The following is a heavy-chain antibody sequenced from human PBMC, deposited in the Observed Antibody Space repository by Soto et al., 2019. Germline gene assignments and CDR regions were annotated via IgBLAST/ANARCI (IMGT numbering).Heavy chain of an antibody. V-gene: IGHV4-30-4*02. CDR1: GDSIRSGNHY. J-gene: IGHJ4*02. CDR3: ARDHGRLQDYFEY. CDR2: IYYSGST. D-gene: IGHD6-25*01. Sequence: SDTLSLTCTVSGDSIRSGNHYWSWIRQPPGKGLEWIGYIYYSGSTNYNPSLKSRVTISVDKSKNQFSLKLSSVTAADTAVYYCARDHGRLQDYFEYWGQGTLVTVSS.